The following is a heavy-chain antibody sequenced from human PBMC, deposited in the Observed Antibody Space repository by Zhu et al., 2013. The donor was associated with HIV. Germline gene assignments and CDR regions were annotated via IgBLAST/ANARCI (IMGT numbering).Heavy chain of an antibody. D-gene: IGHD3-10*01. Sequence: QVQLVQSGAEVMQPGASVKVSCKASGYTFTAYYIHWVRQAPGQGLEWMGWINPDSDDTNYAQKFQGRVTLTRDTSTSTVYMELSSLRSEDTAVYYCARDPPRGVVRESFDYWGQGTLVTVSS. J-gene: IGHJ4*02. CDR1: GYTFTAYY. V-gene: IGHV1-2*02. CDR3: ARDPPRGVVRESFDY. CDR2: INPDSDDT.